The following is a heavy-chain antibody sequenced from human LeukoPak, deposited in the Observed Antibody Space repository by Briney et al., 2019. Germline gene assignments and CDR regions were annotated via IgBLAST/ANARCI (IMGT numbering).Heavy chain of an antibody. V-gene: IGHV1-18*01. CDR1: GFTFTSSA. Sequence: GASVKVSCKASGFTFTSSAMQWVRQARGQRLEWIGWISAYNGNTNYAQKLQGRVTMTTDTSTSSAYMELRSLRSDDTAVYYCARDLKNTIFGVIAAAFDIWGQGTMVTVSS. CDR2: ISAYNGNT. D-gene: IGHD3-3*01. J-gene: IGHJ3*02. CDR3: ARDLKNTIFGVIAAAFDI.